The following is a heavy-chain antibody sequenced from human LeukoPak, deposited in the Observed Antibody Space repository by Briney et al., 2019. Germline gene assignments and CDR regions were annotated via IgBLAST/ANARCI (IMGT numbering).Heavy chain of an antibody. D-gene: IGHD4-23*01. CDR3: ARDALDYGGNSVWDY. CDR1: GGTFSSYA. Sequence: ASVKVSCKASGGTFSSYAISWVRQAPGQGLEWLGGIIPIFGTANYAQKFQGRVTITADESTSTAYMELSSLRSEDTAVYYCARDALDYGGNSVWDYWGQGTLVTVSS. CDR2: IIPIFGTA. V-gene: IGHV1-69*13. J-gene: IGHJ4*02.